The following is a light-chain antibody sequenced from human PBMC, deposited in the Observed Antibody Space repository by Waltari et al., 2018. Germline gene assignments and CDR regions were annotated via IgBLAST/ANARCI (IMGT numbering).Light chain of an antibody. CDR3: HQYGTSPRT. J-gene: IGKJ1*01. CDR1: QSVSSSY. CDR2: DAS. Sequence: EIVLTQSPATLSLSPGERATLSCGASQSVSSSYLAWYQQKPGLAPSLLIYDASTKATGVPDRFSGSGSGTDFTLTISRLEPEDFAVYDCHQYGTSPRTFGQGTKVQI. V-gene: IGKV3D-20*01.